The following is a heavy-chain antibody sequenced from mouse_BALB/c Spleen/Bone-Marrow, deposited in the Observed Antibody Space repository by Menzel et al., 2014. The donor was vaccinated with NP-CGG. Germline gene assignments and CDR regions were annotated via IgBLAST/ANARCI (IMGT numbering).Heavy chain of an antibody. D-gene: IGHD1-1*01. J-gene: IGHJ2*01. V-gene: IGHV5-9*02. CDR1: GFSFSSYD. Sequence: EVKLMESGGGLVKPGGSLKFSCAASGFSFSSYDMSWVRRTPEKRLEWVATISSGGSYTYYPDSVKGRFTISRDNARNTLYQQISSLRYEDTALYYCARLLRFRYFDYWGQGTTVTGSS. CDR3: ARLLRFRYFDY. CDR2: ISSGGSYT.